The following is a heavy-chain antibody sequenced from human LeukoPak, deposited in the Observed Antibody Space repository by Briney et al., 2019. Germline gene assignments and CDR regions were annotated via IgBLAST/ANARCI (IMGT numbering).Heavy chain of an antibody. CDR3: ATAGGSGQNYYFDY. Sequence: VASVKVSCKVSGYTLTELSMHWVRQAPGKGFEWMGGFDPEDGETIYAQKFQGRVTMTEDTSTDTAYMELSSLRSEDTAVYYCATAGGSGQNYYFDYWGQGTLVTVSS. V-gene: IGHV1-24*01. CDR2: FDPEDGET. D-gene: IGHD3-10*01. J-gene: IGHJ4*02. CDR1: GYTLTELS.